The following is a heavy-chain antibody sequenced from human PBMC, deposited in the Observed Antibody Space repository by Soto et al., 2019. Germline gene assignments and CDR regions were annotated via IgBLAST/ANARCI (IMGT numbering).Heavy chain of an antibody. Sequence: AASVKVSCKASGYTFTSYYMHWVRQAPGQGLEWMGIINPSGGSTSYAQKFQGRVTMTRDTSTSTVYMELSSLRSEDTAVYYCARGRAGYYDILTGYLPYNWFDPWGQGTLITVSS. CDR2: INPSGGST. CDR3: ARGRAGYYDILTGYLPYNWFDP. D-gene: IGHD3-9*01. J-gene: IGHJ5*02. CDR1: GYTFTSYY. V-gene: IGHV1-46*01.